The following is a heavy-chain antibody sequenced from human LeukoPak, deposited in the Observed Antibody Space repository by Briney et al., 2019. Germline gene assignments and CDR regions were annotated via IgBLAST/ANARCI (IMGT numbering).Heavy chain of an antibody. Sequence: GGSLRLSCAASGFTFSSYWMSWVRQAPGKGLEWVANIKQDGSEKYYVDSVKGRFTISRDNAKNSLYLQMNSLRAEDTAVYYCARDPDERKYVARAFDIWGQGTMVTVSS. CDR1: GFTFSSYW. CDR3: ARDPDERKYVARAFDI. V-gene: IGHV3-7*01. CDR2: IKQDGSEK. D-gene: IGHD3-16*01. J-gene: IGHJ3*02.